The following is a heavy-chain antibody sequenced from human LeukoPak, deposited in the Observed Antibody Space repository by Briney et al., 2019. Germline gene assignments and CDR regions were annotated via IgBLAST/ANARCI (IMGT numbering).Heavy chain of an antibody. V-gene: IGHV1-2*02. CDR3: ARDLAPPYCSGGSCYFVQAFDI. J-gene: IGHJ3*02. CDR1: GYTFTGYY. CDR2: INPNSGGT. D-gene: IGHD2-15*01. Sequence: ASVKVSCKASGYTFTGYYMHWVRQAPGQGLEWMGWINPNSGGTNYAQKFQGRVTMTRDTSISTAYMELSRLRSDDTAVYYCARDLAPPYCSGGSCYFVQAFDIWGQGTMVTVSS.